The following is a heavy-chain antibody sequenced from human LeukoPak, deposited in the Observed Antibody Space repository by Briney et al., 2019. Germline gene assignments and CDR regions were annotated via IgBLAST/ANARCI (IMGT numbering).Heavy chain of an antibody. V-gene: IGHV3-48*03. D-gene: IGHD2-8*01. CDR2: ISSSGSTI. CDR1: GFTFSSYE. Sequence: PGGSLRLSCAASGFTFSSYEMNWVRQAPGKGLGWGSYISSSGSTIYYADSVKGRFTISRDNAKNSLYLQMDSLRAEDTAVYYCAREEILYPDHGMDVWGQGTTVTVSS. CDR3: AREEILYPDHGMDV. J-gene: IGHJ6*02.